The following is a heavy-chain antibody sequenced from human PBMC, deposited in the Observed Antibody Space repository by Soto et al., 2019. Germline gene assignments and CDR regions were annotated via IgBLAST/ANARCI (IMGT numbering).Heavy chain of an antibody. Sequence: HPGGSLRLSCAASGFTFSSYAMSWVRQAPGKGLEWVSAISGSGGSTYYADSVKGRFTISRDNSKNTLYLQMNSLRAEDTAVYYCANTRFGGVIDNFDYWGQGTLVTVSS. J-gene: IGHJ4*02. V-gene: IGHV3-23*01. CDR2: ISGSGGST. D-gene: IGHD3-16*02. CDR3: ANTRFGGVIDNFDY. CDR1: GFTFSSYA.